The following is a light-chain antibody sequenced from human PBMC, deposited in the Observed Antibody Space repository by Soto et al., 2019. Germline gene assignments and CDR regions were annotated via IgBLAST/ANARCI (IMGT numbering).Light chain of an antibody. Sequence: QSALTQPPSASGSPGQSVTISCTGTSSDVGAYDYVSWYQQHPGKAPKVILYEVTKRPSGVPDRFSGSKSGNTASLTVSGLQAEDEAHYYCSSYAGSNNFVFGTGTQLTVL. CDR2: EVT. CDR1: SSDVGAYDY. V-gene: IGLV2-8*01. J-gene: IGLJ1*01. CDR3: SSYAGSNNFV.